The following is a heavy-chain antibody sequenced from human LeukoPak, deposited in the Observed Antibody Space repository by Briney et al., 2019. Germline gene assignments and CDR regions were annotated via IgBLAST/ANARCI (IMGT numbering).Heavy chain of an antibody. D-gene: IGHD3-3*01. CDR2: IYTSGST. CDR1: GGSISSGSYY. J-gene: IGHJ5*02. Sequence: SETLSLTCTVSGGSISSGSYYWSWIRQPAGKGLEWIGRIYTSGSTNYNASLKSRVTISVDTSKNQFSLKLSSVTAADTAVYYCARTHYDFWSGYHMAPWGQGTLVTVSS. CDR3: ARTHYDFWSGYHMAP. V-gene: IGHV4-61*02.